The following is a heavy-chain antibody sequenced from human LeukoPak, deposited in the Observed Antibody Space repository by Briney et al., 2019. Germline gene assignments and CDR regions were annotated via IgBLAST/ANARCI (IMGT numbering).Heavy chain of an antibody. D-gene: IGHD5-12*01. J-gene: IGHJ4*02. CDR2: IYYSGST. V-gene: IGHV4-59*01. Sequence: SETLSLTCTVSGGSISSYYWSWIRQPPGKGLEWIGYIYYSGSTNYNPSLKSRVTISVDTSKNQFSLKLSSVPAADTAVYYCARVRCSGYSGYHDYWGQGTLVTVSS. CDR1: GGSISSYY. CDR3: ARVRCSGYSGYHDY.